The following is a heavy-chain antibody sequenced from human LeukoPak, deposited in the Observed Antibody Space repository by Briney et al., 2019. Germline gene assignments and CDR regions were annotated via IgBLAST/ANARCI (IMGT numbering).Heavy chain of an antibody. CDR1: GYSISSGYY. CDR3: AREAAAGLT. CDR2: IYHSGST. V-gene: IGHV4-38-2*02. D-gene: IGHD6-13*01. Sequence: PSETLSLTCTVSGYSISSGYYWGWIRQPPGKGLEWIGSIYHSGSTYYNPSLKSRVTISVDTSKNQFSLKLSSVTAADTAVYYCAREAAAGLTWGQGTLVTVSS. J-gene: IGHJ5*02.